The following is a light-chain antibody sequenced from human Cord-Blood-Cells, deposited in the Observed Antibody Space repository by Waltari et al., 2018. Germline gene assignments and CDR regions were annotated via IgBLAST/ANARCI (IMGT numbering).Light chain of an antibody. CDR3: QQYNNWPYS. Sequence: EIVMTQSPATLSVTPGERATLSCGASQSVSSNLALYQQKPGQAPRLLIYGASTRATGIPARFSGSGSGTEFTLTISSLQSEDFAVYYCQQYNNWPYSFGQGTKLEIK. CDR2: GAS. J-gene: IGKJ2*03. CDR1: QSVSSN. V-gene: IGKV3-15*01.